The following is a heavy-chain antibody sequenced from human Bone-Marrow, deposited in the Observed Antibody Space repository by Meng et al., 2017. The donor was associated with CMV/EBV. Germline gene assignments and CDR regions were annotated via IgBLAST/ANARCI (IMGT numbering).Heavy chain of an antibody. CDR2: IIPIFGTA. J-gene: IGHJ6*02. V-gene: IGHV1-69*05. CDR3: ARTSDYCSSTSCYTYYYYGMDV. CDR1: GGTFRSYA. Sequence: SVKVSCKASGGTFRSYAISWVRQAPGQGLEWMGGIIPIFGTANYAQKFQGRVTITTDESTSTAYMELSSLRSEDTAVYYCARTSDYCSSTSCYTYYYYGMDVWGQGTTVTVSS. D-gene: IGHD2-2*02.